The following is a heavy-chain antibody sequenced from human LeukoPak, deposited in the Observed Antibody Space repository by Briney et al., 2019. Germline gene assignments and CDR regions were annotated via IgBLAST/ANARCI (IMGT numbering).Heavy chain of an antibody. J-gene: IGHJ4*02. CDR3: AKAVVIVPTATPFDY. V-gene: IGHV3-21*04. CDR1: GFSFSYQG. CDR2: ICTSNSDR. D-gene: IGHD2-2*01. Sequence: GGSLRLSCAGSGFSFSYQGMTWVRQAPGKGLEWVSSICTSNSDRYYADSVKGRFTISRDNSKNTLYMQMNSLRAEDTAVYYCAKAVVIVPTATPFDYWGQGTLVTVSS.